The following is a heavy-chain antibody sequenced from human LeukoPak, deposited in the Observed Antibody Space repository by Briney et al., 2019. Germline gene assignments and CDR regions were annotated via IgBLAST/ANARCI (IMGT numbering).Heavy chain of an antibody. J-gene: IGHJ3*02. Sequence: GVSLRLSCAASGFTFSSYAMHWVRQAPGKGLEWVAVISYDGSNKYYADSVKGRFTISRDNSKNTLYLQMNSLRAEDTAVYYCARESVEDAFDIWGQGTMVTVSS. V-gene: IGHV3-30-3*01. CDR3: ARESVEDAFDI. CDR1: GFTFSSYA. D-gene: IGHD1-1*01. CDR2: ISYDGSNK.